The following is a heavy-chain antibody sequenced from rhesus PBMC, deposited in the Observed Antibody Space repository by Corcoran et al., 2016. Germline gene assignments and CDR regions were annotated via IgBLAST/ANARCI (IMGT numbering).Heavy chain of an antibody. CDR1: GGSFSSYW. CDR2: INGNSGSP. J-gene: IGHJ2*01. Sequence: QVQLQESGPGLVKPSETLSLTCAVSGGSFSSYWWSWIRQPPGKGLEWIGEINGNSGSPNYNPSRKSRVTISKDASKNQFSMKLSSVTAADTAVYYCARAYSGSLYWYFDLWGPGTPITISS. V-gene: IGHV4-80*01. D-gene: IGHD6-25*01. CDR3: ARAYSGSLYWYFDL.